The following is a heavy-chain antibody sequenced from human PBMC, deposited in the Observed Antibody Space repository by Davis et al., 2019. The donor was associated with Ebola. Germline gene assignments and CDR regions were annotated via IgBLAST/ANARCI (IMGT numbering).Heavy chain of an antibody. CDR1: GYTFTSYG. V-gene: IGHV1-18*01. J-gene: IGHJ6*02. CDR3: ERQDMVQGVIKGYGMDV. CDR2: ISTYNGYT. Sequence: AASVKVSCKASGYTFTSYGISWVRQAPGQGLEWMGWISTYNGYTNYAQNLQGRVTMTTDTSTSTVYMELRSLRSDDTAVYYWERQDMVQGVIKGYGMDVWGQGTTVTVSS. D-gene: IGHD3-10*01.